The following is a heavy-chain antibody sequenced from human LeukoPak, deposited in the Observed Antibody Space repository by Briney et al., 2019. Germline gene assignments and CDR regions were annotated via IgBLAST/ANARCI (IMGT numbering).Heavy chain of an antibody. CDR1: GGSINSYY. V-gene: IGHV4-59*01. CDR3: ARGNAD. Sequence: KPSETLSLTCIVSGGSINSYYWSWIRQTPGKGLEWIGYISYSGSTNYNPSLKSRVTISLGTSKNQFFLKLNSVTAADTALYYCARGNADWGQGTLVTVSS. CDR2: ISYSGST. J-gene: IGHJ4*02.